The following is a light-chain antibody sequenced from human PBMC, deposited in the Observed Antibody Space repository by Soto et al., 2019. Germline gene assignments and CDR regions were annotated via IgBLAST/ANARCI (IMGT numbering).Light chain of an antibody. J-gene: IGKJ1*01. CDR3: KQYGSSPRT. CDR1: HVVSSY. CDR2: GAS. Sequence: EIVFTQSPSTLSFSPGERATLSCRATHVVSSYLALYQQKPGEAPRLLIYGASSRATGIPDRFSGSGSGTDFPLTIRRLEPEDFAVYYCKQYGSSPRTFGQGAKV. V-gene: IGKV3-20*01.